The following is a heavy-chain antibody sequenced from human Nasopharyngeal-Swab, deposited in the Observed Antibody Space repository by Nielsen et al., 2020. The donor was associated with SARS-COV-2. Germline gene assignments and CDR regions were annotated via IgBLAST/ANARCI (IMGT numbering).Heavy chain of an antibody. D-gene: IGHD3-10*01. CDR3: ARVRGITMIQGAYYFDN. J-gene: IGHJ4*02. V-gene: IGHV4-59*13. Sequence: PGKGLEWIGYIYDSGNTNYNPILKSRVTISVETSNNQFSLTLNSVTAADTAVYYCARVRGITMIQGAYYFDNWGQGTLVTVSS. CDR2: IYDSGNT.